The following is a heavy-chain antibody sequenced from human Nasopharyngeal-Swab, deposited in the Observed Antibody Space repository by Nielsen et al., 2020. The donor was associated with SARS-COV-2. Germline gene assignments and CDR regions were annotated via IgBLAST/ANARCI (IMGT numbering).Heavy chain of an antibody. CDR1: GITFSSYA. J-gene: IGHJ6*02. D-gene: IGHD6-13*01. CDR2: ISGSGGST. CDR3: ARYRRIAAADRYYYYGMDV. Sequence: GVLKISCAASGITFSSYAMSWVRQASGQGLEWVTAISGSGGSTYYADSVKGRFTISRDNSTNTLYLQMNSLRAEDTAVYYCARYRRIAAADRYYYYGMDVWGQGTTVTVSS. V-gene: IGHV3-23*01.